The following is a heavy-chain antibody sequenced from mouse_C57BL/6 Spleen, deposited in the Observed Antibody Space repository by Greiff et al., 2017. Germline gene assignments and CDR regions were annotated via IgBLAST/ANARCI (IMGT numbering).Heavy chain of an antibody. Sequence: EVQLQQSGPVLVKPGASVKMSCKASGYTFTDYYMNWVKQSHGKSLEWIGVINPYNGGTSYNQKFKGKATLTVDKSSSTAYMELNSLTSEDSAVXYCARRATNYFDYWGQGTTLTVSS. CDR3: ARRATNYFDY. CDR1: GYTFTDYY. J-gene: IGHJ2*01. V-gene: IGHV1-19*01. D-gene: IGHD3-1*01. CDR2: INPYNGGT.